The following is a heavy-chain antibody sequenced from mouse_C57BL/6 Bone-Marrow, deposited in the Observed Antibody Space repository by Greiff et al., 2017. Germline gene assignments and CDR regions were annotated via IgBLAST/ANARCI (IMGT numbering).Heavy chain of an antibody. CDR2: INPYNGDT. CDR3: ARLDGYPYYYAMDY. Sequence: VQLKQSGPELVKPGASVKISCKASGYSFTGYFMNWVKQSHGKSLEWIGRINPYNGDTFYNQKFKGKATLTVDKSSSTANMELLSLTSADFAFYYCARLDGYPYYYAMDYWGQGTSVTVSS. V-gene: IGHV1-37*01. D-gene: IGHD2-3*01. J-gene: IGHJ4*01. CDR1: GYSFTGYF.